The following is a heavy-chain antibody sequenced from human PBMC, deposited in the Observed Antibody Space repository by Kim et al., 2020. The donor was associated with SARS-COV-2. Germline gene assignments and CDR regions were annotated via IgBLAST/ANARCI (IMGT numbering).Heavy chain of an antibody. Sequence: ASVKVSCKASGYTFTSYYMHWVRQAPGQGLEWMGIINPSGGSTSYAQKFQGRVTMTRDTSTSTVYMELSSLRSEDTAVYYCARGFGRWLKLGGYLGYWGQGTLVTVSS. V-gene: IGHV1-46*01. CDR2: INPSGGST. D-gene: IGHD1-26*01. CDR1: GYTFTSYY. J-gene: IGHJ4*02. CDR3: ARGFGRWLKLGGYLGY.